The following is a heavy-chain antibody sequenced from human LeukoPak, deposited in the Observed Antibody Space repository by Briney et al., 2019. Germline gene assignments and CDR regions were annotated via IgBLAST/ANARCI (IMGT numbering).Heavy chain of an antibody. CDR3: LASVFLEWSLYFDY. CDR2: ISSTGTTI. Sequence: PGGSLRLSCAASGFTFSSYEMNWVRQAPGKGPEWVSYISSTGTTIYSADSVKGRFTISRDNAKNSLYLQMNSLGAEDTAVYYCLASVFLEWSLYFDYWGQGTLLSVSS. D-gene: IGHD3-3*01. J-gene: IGHJ4*02. V-gene: IGHV3-48*03. CDR1: GFTFSSYE.